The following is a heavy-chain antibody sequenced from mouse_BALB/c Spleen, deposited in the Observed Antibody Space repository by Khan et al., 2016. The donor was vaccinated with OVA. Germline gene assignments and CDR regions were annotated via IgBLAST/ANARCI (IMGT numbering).Heavy chain of an antibody. V-gene: IGHV1-84*02. D-gene: IGHD3-1*01. Sequence: QVQLKQSGPELVKPRASVKISCKASGYTFPDYYKNWVKQKPGQGLEWIRWIYPGSGNAKYNEKFKGMATLTVDPSSSTVDMQLSSLTSEDTAVFFCGRGGYSGHSQSDHWRHGTSLT. J-gene: IGHJ2*03. CDR3: GRGGYSGHSQSDH. CDR1: GYTFPDYY. CDR2: IYPGSGNA.